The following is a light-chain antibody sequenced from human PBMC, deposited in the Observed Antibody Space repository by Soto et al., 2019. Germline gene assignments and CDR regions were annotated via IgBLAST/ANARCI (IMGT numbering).Light chain of an antibody. CDR3: LQHNSYPIT. CDR2: DAS. Sequence: DIQMTQSPSMLSASVGDRVTIACRASQSIRRWLAWYQQKPGKAPKLLIFDASTLESGVPSRFSGRGSETEFTLTISSLQPEDFATYYCLQHNSYPITFGQGTRLEIK. J-gene: IGKJ5*01. V-gene: IGKV1-5*01. CDR1: QSIRRW.